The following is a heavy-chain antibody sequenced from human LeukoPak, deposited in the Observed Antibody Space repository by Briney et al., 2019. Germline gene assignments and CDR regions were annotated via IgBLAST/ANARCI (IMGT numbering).Heavy chain of an antibody. J-gene: IGHJ6*04. CDR3: ARERVPAAPYYYGMDV. CDR1: GGSISSGGYY. Sequence: PSETLSLTCTVSGGSISSGGYYWSWIRQHPGKGLEWFGYIYYSGSTYYNPSLKSRVTISVDTSKNQFSLKLSSVTAADTAVYYCARERVPAAPYYYGMDVWGKGTTVTVSS. D-gene: IGHD2-2*01. CDR2: IYYSGST. V-gene: IGHV4-31*03.